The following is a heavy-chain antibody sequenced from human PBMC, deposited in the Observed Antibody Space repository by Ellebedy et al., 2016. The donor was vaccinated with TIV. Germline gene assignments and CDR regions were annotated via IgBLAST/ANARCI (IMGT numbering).Heavy chain of an antibody. CDR3: VRDRLSDSRAYYYD. CDR1: GFTFSSYW. Sequence: PGGSLRLSCAASGFTFSSYWMHWVRQAPGKGLVWVSRIKYDGSITSYADSVKGRFTISRDNAKNTLYLQMNSLRAEDTAVYYCVRDRLSDSRAYYYDWGHGTLVIVSS. J-gene: IGHJ4*01. D-gene: IGHD3-22*01. CDR2: IKYDGSIT. V-gene: IGHV3-74*01.